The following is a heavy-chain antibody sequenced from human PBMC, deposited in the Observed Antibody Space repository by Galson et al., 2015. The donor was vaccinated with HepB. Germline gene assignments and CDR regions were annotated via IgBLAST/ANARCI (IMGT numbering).Heavy chain of an antibody. D-gene: IGHD1-26*01. V-gene: IGHV1-2*02. Sequence: SVKVSCKASGYTLIDYYLHWVRQAPGQGLEWMGWINPDGGGTYYAQNFRGRVTMTRDTSISTAYMDLSGLGSDDTAVYYCARDLGTVGGTKRPFDIWGQGTLVTVSS. CDR1: GYTLIDYY. J-gene: IGHJ3*02. CDR2: INPDGGGT. CDR3: ARDLGTVGGTKRPFDI.